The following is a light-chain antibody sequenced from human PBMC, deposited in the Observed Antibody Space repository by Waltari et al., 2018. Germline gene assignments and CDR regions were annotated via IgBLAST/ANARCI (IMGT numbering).Light chain of an antibody. CDR2: RNK. CDR1: TSHLGNNY. J-gene: IGLJ3*02. CDR3: ASWDDSLSLGV. V-gene: IGLV1-47*01. Sequence: QSVLTQPPSASGTPGQRVTISWSGRTSHLGNNYVYWYQQFPRTPPKPLIQRNKQRPSGVPDRFSGSKSGSSASLAISGLRSEDEADYYCASWDDSLSLGVFGGGTKLTVL.